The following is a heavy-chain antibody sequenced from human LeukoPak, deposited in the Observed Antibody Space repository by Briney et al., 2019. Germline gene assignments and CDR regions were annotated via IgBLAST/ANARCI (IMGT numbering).Heavy chain of an antibody. CDR3: AKGAYGVGGALDY. D-gene: IGHD2-21*01. V-gene: IGHV3-23*01. J-gene: IGHJ4*02. CDR2: ITAGGGNT. CDR1: GFIFRAYG. Sequence: GGSLRLSCAASGFIFRAYGMNWVRQAPGKGLEYVSGITAGGGNTYYADSLKGRFTISRDDSKYTVFLQMNSLRVEDTAVYYCAKGAYGVGGALDYWGRGSLVTVSS.